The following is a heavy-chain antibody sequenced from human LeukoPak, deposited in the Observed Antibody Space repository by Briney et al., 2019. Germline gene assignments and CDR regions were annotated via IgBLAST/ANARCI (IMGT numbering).Heavy chain of an antibody. J-gene: IGHJ4*02. CDR3: ARTAYYYDSSGYYYGGYFDY. CDR2: IYSGGST. Sequence: PGGSLRLSCAASGFTVSSNYMSWVRQAPGKGLEWVSVIYSGGSTYYADSVKGRFTISRGNSKNTLYLQMNSLRAEDTAVYYCARTAYYYDSSGYYYGGYFDYWGQGTLVTVSS. D-gene: IGHD3-22*01. V-gene: IGHV3-66*01. CDR1: GFTVSSNY.